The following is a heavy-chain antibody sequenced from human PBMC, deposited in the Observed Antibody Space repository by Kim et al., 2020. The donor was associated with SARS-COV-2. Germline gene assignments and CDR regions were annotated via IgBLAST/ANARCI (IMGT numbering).Heavy chain of an antibody. D-gene: IGHD6-19*01. V-gene: IGHV3-15*01. CDR3: TTDLSWQQWLVPALWGHFDY. CDR1: GFTFSNAW. CDR2: IKSKTDGGTT. J-gene: IGHJ4*02. Sequence: GGSLRLSCAASGFTFSNAWMSWVRQAPGKGLEWVGRIKSKTDGGTTDYAAPVKGRFTISRDDSKNTLYLQMNSLKTEDTAVYYCTTDLSWQQWLVPALWGHFDYWGQGTLVTVSS.